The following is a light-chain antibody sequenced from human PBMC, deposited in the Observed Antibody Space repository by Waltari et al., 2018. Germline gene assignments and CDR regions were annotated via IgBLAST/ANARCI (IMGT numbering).Light chain of an antibody. CDR1: TSNFGSNF. Sequence: QSILTQPSSASGTPGQTATISCSGGTSNFGSNFVYWYQDVPGTAPQLLIFRNNQRPSGVSARFSGSKSGTSASLVIGGLRSEDEGTYFCSSWDDTLGVLLFGGGTKLTVL. CDR3: SSWDDTLGVLL. J-gene: IGLJ3*02. CDR2: RNN. V-gene: IGLV1-47*01.